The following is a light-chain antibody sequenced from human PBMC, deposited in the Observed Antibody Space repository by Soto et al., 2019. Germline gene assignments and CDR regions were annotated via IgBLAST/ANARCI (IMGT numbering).Light chain of an antibody. CDR2: RNN. CDR1: SSNIGSNY. J-gene: IGLJ2*01. CDR3: AAWDDSLRAVV. Sequence: QSVLTQPPSASGTPGQRVTISCSGSSSNIGSNYVYWYQQLPGTAPKLLIYRNNQRPSGVPDRFSGSKSGTSASLAIGGLRSEDEADYYCAAWDDSLRAVVFGGGTKLTVL. V-gene: IGLV1-47*01.